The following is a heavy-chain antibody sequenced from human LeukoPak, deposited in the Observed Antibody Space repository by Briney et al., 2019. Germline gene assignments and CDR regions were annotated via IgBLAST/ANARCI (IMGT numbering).Heavy chain of an antibody. D-gene: IGHD2-8*02. V-gene: IGHV3-30*04. Sequence: PGRSLRLSCAVSGCTFSNYAMHWARQAPGKGLEWVALISYDGRNKYYADSVKGRFTVSRDNAKSTLYLQMNSLRGEDTAVYYCARDPALYCTGGTCREYYFDYWGQGALVTVSS. CDR2: ISYDGRNK. CDR1: GCTFSNYA. J-gene: IGHJ4*02. CDR3: ARDPALYCTGGTCREYYFDY.